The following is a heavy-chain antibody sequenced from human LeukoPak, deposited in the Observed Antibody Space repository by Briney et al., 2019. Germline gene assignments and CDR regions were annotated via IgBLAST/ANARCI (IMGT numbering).Heavy chain of an antibody. V-gene: IGHV1-2*02. CDR2: INPNSGGT. CDR3: ARGRTTYGGDDY. Sequence: ASVKVSCKASGYTFTGYYIHWVRQAPGQGLEWMGWINPNSGGTNYAQKFQGRVTMTRDTSISTAYMEVTRLTFDDTAFLYCARGRTTYGGDDYWGQGTLVTVSS. D-gene: IGHD4-23*01. CDR1: GYTFTGYY. J-gene: IGHJ4*02.